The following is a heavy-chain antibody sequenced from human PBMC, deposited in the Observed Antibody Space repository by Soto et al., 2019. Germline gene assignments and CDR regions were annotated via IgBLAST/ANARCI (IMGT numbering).Heavy chain of an antibody. D-gene: IGHD1-26*01. V-gene: IGHV3-30*03. CDR3: AAEREQTEALQH. Sequence: QVQLVESGGGVVQPGRSLRLSCAASGFTFSSYGMHWVRQAPGKGLEWVAVISYDGSNKYYADSVKGRFTISRDNSKNTLYLQMNSLRAEDTAVYYCAAEREQTEALQHWGQGTLVTVSS. CDR2: ISYDGSNK. CDR1: GFTFSSYG. J-gene: IGHJ1*01.